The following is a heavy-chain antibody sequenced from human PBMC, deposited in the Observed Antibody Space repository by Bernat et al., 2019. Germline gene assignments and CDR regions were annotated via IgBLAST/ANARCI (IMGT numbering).Heavy chain of an antibody. CDR3: ARIRGYSYGQIDY. CDR2: IWYDGSHK. CDR1: GFTFSSYG. D-gene: IGHD5-18*01. J-gene: IGHJ4*02. Sequence: QVQLVESGGGVVQPGRSLRLSCAASGFTFSSYGMHWVRQAPGKGLEWVAVIWYDGSHKYYADSVKGRFTISRDNSKNTLYLQMNSLRAEDTAVYYCARIRGYSYGQIDYWGQGTLVTVSS. V-gene: IGHV3-33*01.